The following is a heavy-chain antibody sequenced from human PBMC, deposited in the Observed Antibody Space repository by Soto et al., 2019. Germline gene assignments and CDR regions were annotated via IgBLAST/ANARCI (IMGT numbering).Heavy chain of an antibody. CDR2: IYHSGST. J-gene: IGHJ6*02. V-gene: IGHV4-4*02. D-gene: IGHD4-17*01. CDR3: ARQYGDPYYYYGMDV. Sequence: SETLSLTCAVSGDSISSRNWWTWVRQPPGKGLEWIGEIYHSGSTNYSPTLKSRVTMSVDMSKNQFSLKLTSVTAADTAVYYCARQYGDPYYYYGMDVWGQGTTVTVSS. CDR1: GDSISSRNW.